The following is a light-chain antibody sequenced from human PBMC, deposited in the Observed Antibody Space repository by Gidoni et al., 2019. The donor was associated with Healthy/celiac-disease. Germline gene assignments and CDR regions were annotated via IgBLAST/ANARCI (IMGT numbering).Light chain of an antibody. Sequence: QSALPQSPSASGSPGQSVTISCTGTSSDVGGYNYVSWYQQHPGKAPKLMIYEVSKRPSGVPDRFSGSKSGNTASLTVSGLQAEDEADYYCSSYAGSEGVFGGGTKLTVL. CDR3: SSYAGSEGV. CDR2: EVS. CDR1: SSDVGGYNY. V-gene: IGLV2-8*01. J-gene: IGLJ3*02.